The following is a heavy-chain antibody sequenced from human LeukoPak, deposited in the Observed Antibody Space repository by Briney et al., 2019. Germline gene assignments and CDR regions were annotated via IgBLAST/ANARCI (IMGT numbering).Heavy chain of an antibody. CDR3: ARGNGDADAFDI. CDR1: GGSISSGGYY. Sequence: SETLSLTCTVSGGSISSGGYYWSWIRQHPGKGLEWIGYIYYSGSTYYNPSFKSRVTISVDTPKNQFSLKLSSVTAVDTAVYYCARGNGDADAFDIWGQGTMVTVSS. V-gene: IGHV4-31*03. CDR2: IYYSGST. D-gene: IGHD4-17*01. J-gene: IGHJ3*02.